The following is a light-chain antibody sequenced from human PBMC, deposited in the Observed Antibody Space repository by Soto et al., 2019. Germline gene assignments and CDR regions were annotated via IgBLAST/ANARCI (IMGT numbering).Light chain of an antibody. CDR1: QSLLHSNGYNY. J-gene: IGKJ1*01. V-gene: IGKV2-28*01. Sequence: DIVITQSPLSLPFTPPDPSSISCRSSQSLLHSNGYNYLDWYLQKPGQSPQLLIYLGSNRSSGVPDRFSGSGSGTDFTLKISRVEAEDVGVYYCMQALQTPPWTFGQGTKVDIK. CDR2: LGS. CDR3: MQALQTPPWT.